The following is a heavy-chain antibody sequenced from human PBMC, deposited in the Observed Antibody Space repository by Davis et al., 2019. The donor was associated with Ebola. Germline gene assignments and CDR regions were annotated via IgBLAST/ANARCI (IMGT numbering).Heavy chain of an antibody. CDR3: ARGRYCSSTSCYDLWDYFDY. J-gene: IGHJ4*02. D-gene: IGHD2-2*01. CDR1: GFTFSSYE. V-gene: IGHV3-21*01. CDR2: ISGSSTYK. Sequence: GESLKISCAASGFTFSSYEMNWVRQAPGKGLEWVSSISGSSTYKYYADSVKGRFTISRDDAKNSLYLQMNSLRAEDTAIYYCARGRYCSSTSCYDLWDYFDYWGQGTLVTVSS.